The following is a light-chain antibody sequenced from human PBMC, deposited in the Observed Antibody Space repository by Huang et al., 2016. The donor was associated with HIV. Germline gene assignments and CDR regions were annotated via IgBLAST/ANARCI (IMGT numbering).Light chain of an antibody. CDR1: QSVSSN. V-gene: IGKV3-15*01. CDR3: QQYNSWPPLT. CDR2: AAS. J-gene: IGKJ4*01. Sequence: EIVMTQSPATLSVSPGEGATLSCRASQSVSSNLAWYQQKIGQAPRLLIYAASTRATGIPARFSGSGSGTEFTLTINSLQSEDFAVYYCQQYNSWPPLTFGGGTKVEIK.